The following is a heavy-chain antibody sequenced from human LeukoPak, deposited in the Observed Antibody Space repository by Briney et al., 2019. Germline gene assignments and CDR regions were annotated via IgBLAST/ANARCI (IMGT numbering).Heavy chain of an antibody. CDR1: GFTFSAYT. CDR3: ARGWGSYYFDS. V-gene: IGHV3-21*01. D-gene: IGHD3-16*01. J-gene: IGHJ4*02. CDR2: FTSSSSSI. Sequence: GSLRLSCAASGFTFSAYTMSWVRQAPGKGLEWVSSFTSSSSSIYYADSVKGRFTISRDNAKNSLYLQLSSLGAEDTAVYYCARGWGSYYFDSWGQGTLVTVSS.